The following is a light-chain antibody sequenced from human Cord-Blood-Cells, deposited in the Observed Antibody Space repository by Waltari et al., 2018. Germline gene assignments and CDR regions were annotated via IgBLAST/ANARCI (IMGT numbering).Light chain of an antibody. J-gene: IGKJ2*01. Sequence: DIQMTQSPSSLSASVGDRVTITCRASQSISSYFNWYQQKPGKAPKRLIYAASSLQSGVPSRFSGSGSGTDVTLTISSLQPEDFATYYCQQSYSTPYTFGQGTKLEIK. CDR1: QSISSY. CDR2: AAS. CDR3: QQSYSTPYT. V-gene: IGKV1-39*01.